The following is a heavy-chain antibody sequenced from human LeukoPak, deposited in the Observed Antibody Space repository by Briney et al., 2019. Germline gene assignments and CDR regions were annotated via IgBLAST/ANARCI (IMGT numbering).Heavy chain of an antibody. J-gene: IGHJ5*02. Sequence: SETLSLTCTVSGVSINTYYWSWIRQPPGKGLEWLGYIYYTGNTNYNPSLKSRVTISIDTSKNQFSLKLSSVTAADTAVYYCARAEWSATAVGWFDPWGQGTLVTVSS. CDR3: ARAEWSATAVGWFDP. CDR1: GVSINTYY. V-gene: IGHV4-59*01. CDR2: IYYTGNT. D-gene: IGHD2-15*01.